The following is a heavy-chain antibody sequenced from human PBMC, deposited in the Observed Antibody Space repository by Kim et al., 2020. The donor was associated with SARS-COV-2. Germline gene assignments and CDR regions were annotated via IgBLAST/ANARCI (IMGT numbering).Heavy chain of an antibody. CDR2: IYSGGST. D-gene: IGHD5-18*01. V-gene: IGHV3-66*01. CDR1: GFTVSSNY. J-gene: IGHJ4*02. Sequence: GGSLRLSCVAFGFTVSSNYMSWVRQAPGKGLEWVSVIYSGGSTYYEDSVKGRFTISRDNSKNTLYLQMNSLRAEDTAVYYCARDHPRYSYGYVDYWGQGT. CDR3: ARDHPRYSYGYVDY.